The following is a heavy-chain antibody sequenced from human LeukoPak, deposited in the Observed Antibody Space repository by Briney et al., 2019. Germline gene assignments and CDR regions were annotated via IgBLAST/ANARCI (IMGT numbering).Heavy chain of an antibody. D-gene: IGHD3-22*01. Sequence: PGGSLRLSCAASGFTFSSYSMNWVRQAPGKGLEWVSSISSSSSYIYYADSVKGRFTISRDNAKNSLYLQMNSLRAEDTAVYYCARDGRLDYYDSSGYLSNWGQGTLVTVSS. CDR1: GFTFSSYS. V-gene: IGHV3-21*01. CDR3: ARDGRLDYYDSSGYLSN. J-gene: IGHJ4*02. CDR2: ISSSSSYI.